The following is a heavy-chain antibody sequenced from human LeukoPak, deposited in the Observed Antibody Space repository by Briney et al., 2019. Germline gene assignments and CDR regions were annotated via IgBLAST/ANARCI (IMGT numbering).Heavy chain of an antibody. D-gene: IGHD3-10*01. CDR1: GYTFTSYG. Sequence: VSVKVSCKASGYTFTSYGISWVRQAPGQGLEWMGWISAYNGNTNYAQKLQGRVTMTTDTSTSTAYMELRSLRSDDTAVYYCARGLIWFGELNNWFDPWGQGTLVTVS. V-gene: IGHV1-18*01. J-gene: IGHJ5*02. CDR2: ISAYNGNT. CDR3: ARGLIWFGELNNWFDP.